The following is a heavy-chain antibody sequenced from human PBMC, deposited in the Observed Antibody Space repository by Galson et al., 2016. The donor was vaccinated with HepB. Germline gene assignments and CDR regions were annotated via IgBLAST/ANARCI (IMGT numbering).Heavy chain of an antibody. J-gene: IGHJ4*02. CDR1: GFTFSSYW. Sequence: SLRLSCAASGFTFSSYWMSWVRQAPGKGLEWVALISYDGSYSSYADSVKGRFTISRDNSKNTLYLQMNSLRAEDTAVYYCAREDPNIAVAALDYWGQGTLVTVSS. V-gene: IGHV3-30*03. CDR3: AREDPNIAVAALDY. CDR2: ISYDGSYS. D-gene: IGHD6-19*01.